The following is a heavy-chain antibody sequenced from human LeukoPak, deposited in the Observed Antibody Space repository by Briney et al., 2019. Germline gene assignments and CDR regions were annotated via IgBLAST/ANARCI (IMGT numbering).Heavy chain of an antibody. Sequence: GGSLRLSCSASGFTFSTYAMHWVRQAPGKGLEYVSAISSNGGSTYYADSVKGRFTISRDNSKNTLYLQMSSLRAEDTAAYHCVKDDSYYYDRSGRAYWGQGTLVTVSS. J-gene: IGHJ4*02. V-gene: IGHV3-64D*09. CDR2: ISSNGGST. CDR3: VKDDSYYYDRSGRAY. D-gene: IGHD3-22*01. CDR1: GFTFSTYA.